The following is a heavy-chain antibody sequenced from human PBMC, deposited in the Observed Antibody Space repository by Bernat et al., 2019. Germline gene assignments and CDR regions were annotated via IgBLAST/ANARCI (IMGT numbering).Heavy chain of an antibody. J-gene: IGHJ5*02. CDR3: ARDRFLDSSSWFDP. D-gene: IGHD6-6*01. CDR2: INPNSGGT. Sequence: QVQLVQSGAEVKKPGASVKVSCKASGYTFTGYYMHWVRQAPGQGLEWMGWINPNSGGTNYAQKFQGRLTMTRDTAISTAYMELSRLRSDDTAVYYCARDRFLDSSSWFDPWGQGTLVTVSS. CDR1: GYTFTGYY. V-gene: IGHV1-2*02.